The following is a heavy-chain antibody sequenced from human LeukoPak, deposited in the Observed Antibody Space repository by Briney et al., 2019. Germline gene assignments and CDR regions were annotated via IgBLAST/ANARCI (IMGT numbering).Heavy chain of an antibody. V-gene: IGHV4-61*02. J-gene: IGHJ6*03. CDR1: GGSISSGSYY. Sequence: PSETLSLXCTVSGGSISSGSYYWSWIRQPAGKGLEWIGRIYTSGITNYNPSLKSRVTISVDTSKNQFSLKLSSVTAADTAVYYCARGHSHCSSTICYVYYYYYYYMDVWGKGTTVTVSS. CDR3: ARGHSHCSSTICYVYYYYYYYMDV. CDR2: IYTSGIT. D-gene: IGHD2-2*01.